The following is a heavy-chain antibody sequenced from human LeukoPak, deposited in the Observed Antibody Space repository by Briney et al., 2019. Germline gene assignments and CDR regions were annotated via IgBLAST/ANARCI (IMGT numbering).Heavy chain of an antibody. J-gene: IGHJ4*02. D-gene: IGHD2-2*01. Sequence: SETLSLTCAVSGYSISSGRYWGWIRQPPGKGLEWIGSVYHSGTTYYNPSLKSRLTISVDTSNNQFSLNLRSETAADTAVYYCARSLSTAGIDFWGQGTLVTVSS. V-gene: IGHV4-38-2*01. CDR2: VYHSGTT. CDR1: GYSISSGRY. CDR3: ARSLSTAGIDF.